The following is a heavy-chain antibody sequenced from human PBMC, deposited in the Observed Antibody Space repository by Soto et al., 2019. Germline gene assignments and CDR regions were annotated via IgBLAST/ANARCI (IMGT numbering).Heavy chain of an antibody. CDR2: ISSSTTII. V-gene: IGHV3-48*02. CDR1: GITVSSHS. Sequence: PGGSLRLSCAACGITVSSHSMNWVRQAPGKGLEGVSYISSSTTIIYYADSVKGRFTISRDNAKNSLYLQMNSLRDEDTAVYYCAGELRSGYWGQGTLFTVSS. J-gene: IGHJ4*02. CDR3: AGELRSGY.